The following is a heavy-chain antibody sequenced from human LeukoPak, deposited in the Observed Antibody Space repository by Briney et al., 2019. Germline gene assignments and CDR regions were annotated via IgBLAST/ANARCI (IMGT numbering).Heavy chain of an antibody. CDR1: GFSFDDHA. J-gene: IGHJ4*02. Sequence: GGSLRLSCAASGFSFDDHAMSWVRQVPGKGLEWVCSINWNGGRTGHADSVKGRLLISGDHAKDSLFLQMNSLRAEDAALYYCARESCSTSFDYWGQGILVTVSS. CDR2: INWNGGRT. V-gene: IGHV3-20*04. CDR3: ARESCSTSFDY. D-gene: IGHD2-2*01.